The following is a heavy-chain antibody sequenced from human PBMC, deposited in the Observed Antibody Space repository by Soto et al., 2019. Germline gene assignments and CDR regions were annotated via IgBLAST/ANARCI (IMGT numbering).Heavy chain of an antibody. Sequence: GGSLRLSCAASGFTFDDYAMHWVRQAPGKGLEWVSGISWNSGSIGYADSVKGRFTISRDNAKNSLYLQMNSLRAEDTALYYCAKDVITGTTDGYFDYWGQGTLVTVSS. V-gene: IGHV3-9*01. D-gene: IGHD1-7*01. CDR3: AKDVITGTTDGYFDY. J-gene: IGHJ4*02. CDR2: ISWNSGSI. CDR1: GFTFDDYA.